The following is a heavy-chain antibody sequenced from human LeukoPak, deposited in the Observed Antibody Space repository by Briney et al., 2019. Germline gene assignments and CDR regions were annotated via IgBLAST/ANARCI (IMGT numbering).Heavy chain of an antibody. Sequence: GGSLRPSCAASGFAFSSYGMHWVRQAPGKGLEWVAVISYDGSNKYYADSVKGRFTISRDNSKNTLYLQMSSLRAEDTAVYYCARHRRVGPDHYDSRHYFDYWGQGTLVTVSS. CDR3: ARHRRVGPDHYDSRHYFDY. D-gene: IGHD3-22*01. CDR1: GFAFSSYG. CDR2: ISYDGSNK. V-gene: IGHV3-30*03. J-gene: IGHJ4*02.